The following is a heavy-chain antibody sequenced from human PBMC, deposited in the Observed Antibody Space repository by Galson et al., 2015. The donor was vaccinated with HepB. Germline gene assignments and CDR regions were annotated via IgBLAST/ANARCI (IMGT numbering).Heavy chain of an antibody. CDR1: GPSFYTHW. J-gene: IGHJ4*02. CDR3: AIQADIVAPCFY. Sequence: QSGAEVTKPGESLKISCQASGPSFYTHWIGWVRQVPGQGLEWLGLIYPGESDTKYSPAFQGHVTIPVHRSVTSAYLQWSRLTVSDTATYFCAIQADIVAPCFYWGQGTLVTVSS. D-gene: IGHD2-21*01. V-gene: IGHV5-51*01. CDR2: IYPGESDT.